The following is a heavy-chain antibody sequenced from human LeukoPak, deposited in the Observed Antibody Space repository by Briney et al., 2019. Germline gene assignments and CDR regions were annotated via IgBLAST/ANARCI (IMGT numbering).Heavy chain of an antibody. Sequence: GGSLRLSCAASGFTLRNYAMSWVRQAPGKGLEWVSTIEDSGSTYYADSVKGRFTISRDKSKSTLYLQMNSLRVEDTAVYYCAKDHSGAHNWGQGTLVTVSS. CDR1: GFTLRNYA. V-gene: IGHV3-23*01. J-gene: IGHJ4*02. D-gene: IGHD5-12*01. CDR3: AKDHSGAHN. CDR2: IEDSGST.